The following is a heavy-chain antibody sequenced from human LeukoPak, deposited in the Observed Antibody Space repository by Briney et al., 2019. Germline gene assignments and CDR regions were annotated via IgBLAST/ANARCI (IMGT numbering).Heavy chain of an antibody. CDR1: GYSFTSYW. D-gene: IGHD2-15*01. J-gene: IGHJ4*02. CDR2: IDPSDSYT. CDR3: ATEYCSGGSCYSMDY. V-gene: IGHV5-10-1*01. Sequence: GESLRISCKGSGYSFTSYWISWVRQMPGKGLEWMGRIDPSDSYTNYSPSFQGHVTISADKFISTAYLQWSSLKASDTAMYYCATEYCSGGSCYSMDYWGQGTLVTVSS.